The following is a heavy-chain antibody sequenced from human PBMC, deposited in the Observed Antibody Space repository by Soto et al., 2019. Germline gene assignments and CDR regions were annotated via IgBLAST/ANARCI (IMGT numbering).Heavy chain of an antibody. V-gene: IGHV3-48*03. D-gene: IGHD6-19*01. CDR2: IHSGGSRI. Sequence: EVQLVESGGGLVQPGGSLILSCAASGFTFSTYHMNWVRQAPGKGLEWVSYIHSGGSRIYYADSVKGRFTISRDNAKNSLYLQMNSLRAEDTAVYYCAKATTNGGWFNPFDSWGQGALVTVSS. CDR1: GFTFSTYH. CDR3: AKATTNGGWFNPFDS. J-gene: IGHJ4*02.